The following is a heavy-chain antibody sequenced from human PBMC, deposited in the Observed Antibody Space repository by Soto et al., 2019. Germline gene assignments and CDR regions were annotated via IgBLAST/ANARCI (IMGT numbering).Heavy chain of an antibody. J-gene: IGHJ5*02. V-gene: IGHV3-33*01. CDR1: GFTFISYG. D-gene: IGHD3-9*01. Sequence: PGGSLRLSCAASGFTFISYGMHWVRQAPGKGLEWVAVIWYDGSNKYYADSVKGRFTISRDNSKNTLYLQMNSLRAEDTAVYYCAREGPDDILTGYYESWGQGTLVTVSS. CDR3: AREGPDDILTGYYES. CDR2: IWYDGSNK.